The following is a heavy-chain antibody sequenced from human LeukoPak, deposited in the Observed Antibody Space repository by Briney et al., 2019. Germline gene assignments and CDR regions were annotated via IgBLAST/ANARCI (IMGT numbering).Heavy chain of an antibody. Sequence: PGGSLRLSCATSGFTFSDYYMSWVRQAPGKGLEWLSYISTSSSTIYYADSVKGRFTISRDNAKKSLYLEMNTLRAEDTAVYYCARRIDYFDYWGQGTLVTVSS. D-gene: IGHD1-26*01. CDR3: ARRIDYFDY. CDR1: GFTFSDYY. J-gene: IGHJ4*02. V-gene: IGHV3-11*04. CDR2: ISTSSSTI.